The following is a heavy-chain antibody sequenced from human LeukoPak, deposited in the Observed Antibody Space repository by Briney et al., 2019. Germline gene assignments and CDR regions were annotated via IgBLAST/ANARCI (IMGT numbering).Heavy chain of an antibody. D-gene: IGHD4-17*01. J-gene: IGHJ4*02. V-gene: IGHV1-69*13. Sequence: ASVKVSCKASGGTFSSYAISWVRQAPGQGLEWMGGIIPIFGTANYAQKFQGRVTITADESTSTAYMELSSLRSEDTAVYYCARDSYGDSTGGLDYWGQGTLVTVSS. CDR2: IIPIFGTA. CDR1: GGTFSSYA. CDR3: ARDSYGDSTGGLDY.